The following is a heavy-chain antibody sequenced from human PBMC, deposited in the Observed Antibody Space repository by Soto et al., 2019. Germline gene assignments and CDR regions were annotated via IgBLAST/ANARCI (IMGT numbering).Heavy chain of an antibody. CDR3: ARDGYYYDSSGYLAY. CDR2: IWYDGSNK. J-gene: IGHJ4*02. Sequence: QVQLVESGGGVVQPGRSLRLSCAASGFTFSSYGMHWVRQAPGKGLEWVAVIWYDGSNKYYADSVKGRFTISRDNSKNTLYLQMNSLRAEDTAVYYCARDGYYYDSSGYLAYWGQGTLVTVSS. D-gene: IGHD3-22*01. V-gene: IGHV3-33*01. CDR1: GFTFSSYG.